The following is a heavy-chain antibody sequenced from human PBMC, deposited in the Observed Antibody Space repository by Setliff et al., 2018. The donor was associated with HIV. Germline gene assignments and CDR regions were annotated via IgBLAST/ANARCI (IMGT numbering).Heavy chain of an antibody. Sequence: SETLSLTCSVSGGSISSYYWSWIRQPAGKGLEWIGRIYARGGTNYNPSLESRVTMSVDTSMNQFSMKLTSVTAADTAVYYCARSAMAKYSYGQSPIPSYWFFDLWGRGTLVTVSS. CDR2: IYARGGT. D-gene: IGHD1-26*01. CDR1: GGSISSYY. V-gene: IGHV4-4*07. J-gene: IGHJ2*01. CDR3: ARSAMAKYSYGQSPIPSYWFFDL.